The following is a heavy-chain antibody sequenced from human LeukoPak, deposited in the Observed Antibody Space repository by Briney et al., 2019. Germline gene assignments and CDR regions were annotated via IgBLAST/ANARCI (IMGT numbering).Heavy chain of an antibody. CDR1: GGSISNYY. V-gene: IGHV4-59*01. D-gene: IGHD6-19*01. Sequence: SETLSLTCTVSGGSISNYYWSWIRQPPGKGLEWLGYIYYSGNTNYNPSLKSRVTISVDTSKNQFSLKLSSVTAADTAVYYCARASYSSGWLPFDYWGQGTLVTVSS. CDR3: ARASYSSGWLPFDY. CDR2: IYYSGNT. J-gene: IGHJ4*02.